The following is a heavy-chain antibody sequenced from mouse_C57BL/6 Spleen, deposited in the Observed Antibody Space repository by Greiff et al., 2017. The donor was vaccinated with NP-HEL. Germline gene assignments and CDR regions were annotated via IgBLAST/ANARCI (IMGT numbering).Heavy chain of an antibody. CDR2: INPSTGGT. CDR1: GYSFTGYY. D-gene: IGHD1-1*01. V-gene: IGHV1-42*01. J-gene: IGHJ1*03. Sequence: EVQLQESGPELVKPGASVKISCKASGYSFTGYYMNWVKQSPEKSLEWIGEINPSTGGTTYNQKFKAKATLTVDKSSSTAYMQLKSLTSEDSAVYYCARRLNYYGSSYNFDVWGTGTTVTVSS. CDR3: ARRLNYYGSSYNFDV.